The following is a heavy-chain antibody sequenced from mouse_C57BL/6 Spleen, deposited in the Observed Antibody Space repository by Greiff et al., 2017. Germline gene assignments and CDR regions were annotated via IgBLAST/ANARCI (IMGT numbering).Heavy chain of an antibody. CDR3: ASWGPDWYLDV. V-gene: IGHV1-52*01. CDR2: IDPSDSDT. CDR1: GYTFTSYW. Sequence: QVQLQQSGAELVRPGSSVKLSCKASGYTFTSYWMHWVKQRPIQGLEWIGNIDPSDSDTHYNQKFKDKATLTVDKSSSTAYMQLSSLTSEDSAVYCCASWGPDWYLDVWGTGTTVTVSS. J-gene: IGHJ1*03.